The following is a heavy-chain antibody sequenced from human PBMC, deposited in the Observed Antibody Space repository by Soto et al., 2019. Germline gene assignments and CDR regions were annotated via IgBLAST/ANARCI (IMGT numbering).Heavy chain of an antibody. CDR3: ARDTFGNRGNFPSDKYGMDV. D-gene: IGHD3-10*01. CDR2: IYYSGST. Sequence: TLSLTCTVSGGSISSGDYYWSWIRQPPGKGLEWIGYIYYSGSTYYNPSLKSRVTISVDTSKNQFSLKLSSVTAADTAVYYCARDTFGNRGNFPSDKYGMDVWGQGTTVTVSS. CDR1: GGSISSGDYY. J-gene: IGHJ6*02. V-gene: IGHV4-30-4*01.